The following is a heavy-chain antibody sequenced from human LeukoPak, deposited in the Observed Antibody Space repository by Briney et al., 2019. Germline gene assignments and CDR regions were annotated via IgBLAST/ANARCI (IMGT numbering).Heavy chain of an antibody. Sequence: GVSLTLLCIASVFTLSNYAMSWVRQSPGKSRECVSAFTCRACCTYYADSVKGRFTICRDNSRNPMFLQMNSLRAEDTAIYCCAKWGDFDILTGYYVSDFWGQGTLVTVPS. CDR3: AKWGDFDILTGYYVSDF. D-gene: IGHD3-9*01. CDR1: VFTLSNYA. V-gene: IGHV3-23*01. J-gene: IGHJ4*02. CDR2: FTCRACCT.